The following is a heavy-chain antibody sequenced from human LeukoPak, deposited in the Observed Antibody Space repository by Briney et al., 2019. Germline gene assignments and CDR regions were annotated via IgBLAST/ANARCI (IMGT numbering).Heavy chain of an antibody. V-gene: IGHV3-30*02. D-gene: IGHD6-13*01. CDR1: GFTFSSYG. CDR3: AKKIAAAGRPYYYYYMDV. Sequence: GGSLRLSCAASGFTFSSYGMHWVRQAPGKGLEWVAFIRYDGSNKYYADSVKGRFTNSRDNSKNTLYLQMNSLRAEDTAVYCCAKKIAAAGRPYYYYYMDVWGKGTTVTVSS. J-gene: IGHJ6*03. CDR2: IRYDGSNK.